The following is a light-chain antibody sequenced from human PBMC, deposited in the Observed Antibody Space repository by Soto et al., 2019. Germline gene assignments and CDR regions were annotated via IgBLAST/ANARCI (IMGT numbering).Light chain of an antibody. V-gene: IGKV3-20*01. CDR2: GAS. CDR3: QQYANSPPWT. CDR1: QSLSSSS. Sequence: ESVLTQSPGTLSLSPGERATLSCSAIQSLSSSSLAWFQQKPGQAPRLLIYGASSRATGIPDRFSGGGSGTDFTLIITRLEPDDFAVYYCQQYANSPPWTFGQGTKVDIK. J-gene: IGKJ1*01.